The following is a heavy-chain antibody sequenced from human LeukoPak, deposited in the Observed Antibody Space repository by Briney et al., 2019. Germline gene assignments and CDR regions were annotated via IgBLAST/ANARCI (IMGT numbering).Heavy chain of an antibody. CDR2: IYYSGST. V-gene: IGHV4-39*01. CDR3: ARHYDSSGYADAFDI. CDR1: GGSISSSSYY. D-gene: IGHD3-22*01. J-gene: IGHJ3*02. Sequence: SENLSLTCTVSGGSISSSSYYWGWIRQPPGKGLEWIGSIYYSGSTYYNPSLKSRVTISVDTSKNQFSLKLSSVTAADTAVYYCARHYDSSGYADAFDIWGQGTMVTVSS.